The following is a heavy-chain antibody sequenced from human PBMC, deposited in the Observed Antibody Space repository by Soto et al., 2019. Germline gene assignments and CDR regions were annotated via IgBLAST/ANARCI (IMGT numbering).Heavy chain of an antibody. J-gene: IGHJ6*02. CDR3: ARAHGVDGSFYYYYGMDV. CDR1: GFTFSSYS. V-gene: IGHV3-21*01. Sequence: PGGSLRLSCAASGFTFSSYSMNWVRQAPGKGLEWVSSISSSSSYIYYADSVKGGFTISRDNAKNSLYLQMNSLRAEDTAVYYCARAHGVDGSFYYYYGMDVWGQGTTVTVSS. CDR2: ISSSSSYI. D-gene: IGHD2-15*01.